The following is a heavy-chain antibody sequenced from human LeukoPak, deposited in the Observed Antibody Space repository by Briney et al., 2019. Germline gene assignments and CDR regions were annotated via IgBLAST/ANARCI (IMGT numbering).Heavy chain of an antibody. CDR1: GYTFTGYY. CDR2: INPNSGGT. J-gene: IGHJ4*02. D-gene: IGHD3-9*01. Sequence: ASVKVSCKASGYTFTGYYMHWVRQAPGQGLEWMGWINPNSGGTNYAQKFQGRVTMTRDTSISTAYMELSRLRSDDTAVYYCARGRQYYDILTGYKIRHPSDYWGQGTLVTVSS. V-gene: IGHV1-2*02. CDR3: ARGRQYYDILTGYKIRHPSDY.